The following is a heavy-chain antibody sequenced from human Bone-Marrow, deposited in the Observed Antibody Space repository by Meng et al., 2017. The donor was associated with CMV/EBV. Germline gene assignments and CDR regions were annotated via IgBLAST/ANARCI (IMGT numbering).Heavy chain of an antibody. CDR2: ISWNSGSI. D-gene: IGHD1-1*01. CDR1: GFTFDDYA. J-gene: IGHJ4*02. Sequence: SLRLSCAASGFTFDDYAMHWVRQAPGKGLEWVSGISWNSGSIGYADSVKGRFTISRDNAKNTLYLQMNSLRAEDTAVYYCARANGGTTGYFDYWGQGTLVTVSS. CDR3: ARANGGTTGYFDY. V-gene: IGHV3-9*01.